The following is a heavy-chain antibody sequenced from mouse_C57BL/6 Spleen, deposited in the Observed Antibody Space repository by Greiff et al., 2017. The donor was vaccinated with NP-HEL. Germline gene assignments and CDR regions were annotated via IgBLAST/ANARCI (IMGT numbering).Heavy chain of an antibody. V-gene: IGHV1-31*01. Sequence: DVQLQESGPELVKPGASVKISCKASGYSFTGYYMHWVKQSHGNILDWIGYIYPYNGVSSYNQKFKGKATLTVDKSSSTAYMELRSLTSEDSAVYYCARPHSNYEGAWFAYWGQGTLVTVSA. CDR1: GYSFTGYY. J-gene: IGHJ3*01. D-gene: IGHD2-5*01. CDR2: IYPYNGVS. CDR3: ARPHSNYEGAWFAY.